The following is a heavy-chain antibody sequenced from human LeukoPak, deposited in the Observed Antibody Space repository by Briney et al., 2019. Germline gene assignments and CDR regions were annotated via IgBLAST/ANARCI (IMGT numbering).Heavy chain of an antibody. CDR3: AKDGCSGGSCHNDAFDI. V-gene: IGHV3-23*01. D-gene: IGHD2-15*01. Sequence: GGSLRLSCAASGFTFSSYAMSRVRQAPGKGLEWVSAISGSGGSTYYADSVKGRFTISRDNSKNTLYLQMNSLRAEDTAVYYCAKDGCSGGSCHNDAFDIWGQGTMVTVSS. J-gene: IGHJ3*02. CDR2: ISGSGGST. CDR1: GFTFSSYA.